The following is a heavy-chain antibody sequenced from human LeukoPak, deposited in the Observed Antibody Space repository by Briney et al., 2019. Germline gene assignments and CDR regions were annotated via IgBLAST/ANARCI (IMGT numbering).Heavy chain of an antibody. CDR3: AKDHRRGLDS. Sequence: GRSLRLSCAASGFSLSSYGMHWVRQAPGKGLEWVAVIWYDGSNKYYADSVKGRFTISRDNSKNTLYLQMNSLRVEDTAVYYCAKDHRRGLDSWGQGTLVTVSS. V-gene: IGHV3-33*06. J-gene: IGHJ4*02. CDR2: IWYDGSNK. CDR1: GFSLSSYG.